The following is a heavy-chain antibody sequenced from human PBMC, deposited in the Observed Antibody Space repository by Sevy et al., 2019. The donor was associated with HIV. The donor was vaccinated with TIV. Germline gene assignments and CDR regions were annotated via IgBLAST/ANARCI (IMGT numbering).Heavy chain of an antibody. CDR3: ARDPRIYGDYLLAYFDY. D-gene: IGHD4-17*01. J-gene: IGHJ4*02. Sequence: GGSLRLSCAGSGFTPSTYGMHWVRQAPGKGLEWVAVIGYDGNNKYYADSVKGRFTISRDNSKNTLFLQMDSLRAEDAAVYYCARDPRIYGDYLLAYFDYWGQGALVTVSS. CDR2: IGYDGNNK. V-gene: IGHV3-33*01. CDR1: GFTPSTYG.